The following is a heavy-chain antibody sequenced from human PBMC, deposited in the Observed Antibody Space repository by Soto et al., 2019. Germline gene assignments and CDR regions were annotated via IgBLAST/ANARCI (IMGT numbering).Heavy chain of an antibody. CDR2: INPDNGNA. V-gene: IGHV1-3*05. J-gene: IGHJ4*02. Sequence: QVQLVQSGAEEKKPGASVKVSCKASGYTFTTYAIHWVRQAPGQGLERMGWINPDNGNAKYSQKFQGRLTITSDTSATTAYMELSSLRSEDTAVYYCARVDGTYWGQGALVTVSS. D-gene: IGHD1-26*01. CDR3: ARVDGTY. CDR1: GYTFTTYA.